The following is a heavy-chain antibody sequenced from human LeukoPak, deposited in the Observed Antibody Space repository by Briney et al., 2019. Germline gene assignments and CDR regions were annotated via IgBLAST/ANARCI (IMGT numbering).Heavy chain of an antibody. CDR2: ISWKRGSI. CDR1: GFTFSSYA. CDR3: AKVAYSSGWYFQH. V-gene: IGHV3-9*01. Sequence: PGRSLRLSCAASGFTFSSYAMHGVRQARGKGLEGVSGISWKRGSIGYADSVKGRFTISRDNAKNSLYLQVNSRRAEDRALYYCAKVAYSSGWYFQHWAQGPLLPVPS. D-gene: IGHD6-19*01. J-gene: IGHJ1*01.